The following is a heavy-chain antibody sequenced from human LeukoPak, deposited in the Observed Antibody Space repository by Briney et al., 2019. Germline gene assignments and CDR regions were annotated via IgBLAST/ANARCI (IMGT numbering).Heavy chain of an antibody. CDR3: AKSPQITYYDFWSGYHGGDAFDI. J-gene: IGHJ3*02. Sequence: GGSLRLSCAASGFTFSSYAMSWVRQAPGKGPKWVSAISGSGGSTYYADSVKGRFTISRDNSKNTLYLQMNSLRAEDTAVYYCAKSPQITYYDFWSGYHGGDAFDIWGQGTMVTVSS. CDR2: ISGSGGST. CDR1: GFTFSSYA. V-gene: IGHV3-23*01. D-gene: IGHD3-3*01.